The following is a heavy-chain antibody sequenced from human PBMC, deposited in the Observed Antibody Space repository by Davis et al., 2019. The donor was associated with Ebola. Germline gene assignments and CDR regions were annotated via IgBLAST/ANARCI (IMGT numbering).Heavy chain of an antibody. D-gene: IGHD3-3*01. V-gene: IGHV3-21*01. CDR2: ISSDSDYI. CDR1: GFTFRTYS. CDR3: ARSGLSFGVVKYHYGMDV. Sequence: GESLKISCAASGFTFRTYSMSWVRQAPGTGLEWVSSISSDSDYIYYADSAKGRFTISRDNAKNSLYLQMNSLKAEDTAVYYCARSGLSFGVVKYHYGMDVWGKGTTVTVSS. J-gene: IGHJ6*04.